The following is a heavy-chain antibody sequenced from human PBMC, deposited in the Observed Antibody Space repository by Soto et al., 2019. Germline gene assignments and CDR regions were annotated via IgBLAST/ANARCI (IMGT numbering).Heavy chain of an antibody. V-gene: IGHV1-69*13. Sequence: SVKVSCKASGGTFSSYAISWVRQAPGQGLEWMGGSIPIFGTTNYAQQLQGRVTITADESTNTAYLELSSLRSEDTAVYYCARAPPYCPGGRCYSGHHYYYYVMDVWGQGTTVTVSS. D-gene: IGHD2-15*01. CDR2: SIPIFGTT. CDR3: ARAPPYCPGGRCYSGHHYYYYVMDV. J-gene: IGHJ6*02. CDR1: GGTFSSYA.